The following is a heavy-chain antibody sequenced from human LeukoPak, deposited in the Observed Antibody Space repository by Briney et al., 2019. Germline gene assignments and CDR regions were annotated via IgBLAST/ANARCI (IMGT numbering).Heavy chain of an antibody. D-gene: IGHD4-17*01. CDR3: ARAGGYGDANWFDP. CDR2: IYYSGST. V-gene: IGHV4-61*01. CDR1: GGSASSGSYY. J-gene: IGHJ5*02. Sequence: PSETLSLTCTVSGGSASSGSYYWSWIRQPPGKGLEWIGYIYYSGSTNYNPSLKSRVTISVDTSKNQFSLKLSSVTAADTAVYYCARAGGYGDANWFDPWGQGTLVTVSS.